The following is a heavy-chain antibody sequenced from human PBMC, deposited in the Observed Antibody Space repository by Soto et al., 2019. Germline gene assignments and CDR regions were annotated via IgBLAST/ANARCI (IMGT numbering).Heavy chain of an antibody. CDR3: ARVAGSSGYYLYYYYYYGMDV. Sequence: QRLSCAASGFTFSSYEMNWVRQAPGKGLEWVSYISSSGSTIYYADSVKGRFTISRDNAKNSLYLQMNSLRAEDTAVYYCARVAGSSGYYLYYYYYYGMDVWGQGTTVTVSS. D-gene: IGHD3-22*01. J-gene: IGHJ6*02. CDR1: GFTFSSYE. V-gene: IGHV3-48*03. CDR2: ISSSGSTI.